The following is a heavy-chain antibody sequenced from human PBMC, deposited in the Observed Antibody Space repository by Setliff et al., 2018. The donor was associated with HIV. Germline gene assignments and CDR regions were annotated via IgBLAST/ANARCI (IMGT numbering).Heavy chain of an antibody. CDR2: IIPIFDTT. CDR1: GGTFSGYG. J-gene: IGHJ5*02. Sequence: SVKVSCKASGGTFSGYGISWVRQAPGQGLEWMGGIIPIFDTTNYAQQFQGRVTITADASTSTAYMELSSLRSEDTAVYYCAGGAPRGRLRFPNWFDPWGQGTLVTVSS. D-gene: IGHD5-12*01. V-gene: IGHV1-69*13. CDR3: AGGAPRGRLRFPNWFDP.